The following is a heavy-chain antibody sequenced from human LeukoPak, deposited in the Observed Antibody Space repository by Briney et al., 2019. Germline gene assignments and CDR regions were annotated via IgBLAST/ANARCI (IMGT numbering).Heavy chain of an antibody. Sequence: PGGSLRLSCAASGFTFSSYEMNWVRQAPGKGLEWVSYISSSGSTIYYADSVKGRFTISRDNSKNTLYLQMNSLRAEDTAVYYCARGLVATYYNWFDPWGQGTLVTVSS. CDR2: ISSSGSTI. V-gene: IGHV3-48*03. J-gene: IGHJ5*02. CDR3: ARGLVATYYNWFDP. D-gene: IGHD5-12*01. CDR1: GFTFSSYE.